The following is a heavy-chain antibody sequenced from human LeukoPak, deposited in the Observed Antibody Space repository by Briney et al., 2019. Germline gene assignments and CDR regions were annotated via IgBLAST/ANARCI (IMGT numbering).Heavy chain of an antibody. CDR1: GFTVSSNY. CDR2: IYSGGST. V-gene: IGHV3-66*02. Sequence: GGSLRLSCAASGFTVSSNYMSWVRQAPGKGLEWVSVIYSGGSTYYTDSVKGRFTISRDNSKNTLYLQMNSLRAEDTAVYYCATSYSPFGLIDYWGQGTLVTVSS. CDR3: ATSYSPFGLIDY. J-gene: IGHJ4*02. D-gene: IGHD4-11*01.